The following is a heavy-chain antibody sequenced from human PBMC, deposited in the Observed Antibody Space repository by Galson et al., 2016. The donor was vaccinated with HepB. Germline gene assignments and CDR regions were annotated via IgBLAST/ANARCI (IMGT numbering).Heavy chain of an antibody. D-gene: IGHD5-24*01. CDR3: ARYGYGRWLQFNH. V-gene: IGHV3-7*02. CDR2: IRQDGRET. CDR1: GFPLSTYW. J-gene: IGHJ5*02. Sequence: SLRLSCAASGFPLSTYWMSWVRQAPGKGLEWVANIRQDGRETHYVDSVKGRFTISRDNAKNSLYLQMNSLRVEDSAVYYCARYGYGRWLQFNHWGQGTLVTVSS.